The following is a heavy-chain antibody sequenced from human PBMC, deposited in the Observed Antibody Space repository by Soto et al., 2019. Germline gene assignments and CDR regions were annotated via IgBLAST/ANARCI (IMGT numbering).Heavy chain of an antibody. V-gene: IGHV3-21*01. J-gene: IGHJ4*02. CDR3: ARGSHSTTWYGGQLDY. CDR2: VSSSSTYI. D-gene: IGHD6-13*01. CDR1: GFTFSSYT. Sequence: EVQLVDSGGGLVKPGGSLRLSCAASGFTFSSYTMNWVRQAPGKGLEWVSSVSSSSTYIYYADSVKGRFTISRDNAKNSLYLQMNSLRAEDTAIYYCARGSHSTTWYGGQLDYWGQGTLVTVSS.